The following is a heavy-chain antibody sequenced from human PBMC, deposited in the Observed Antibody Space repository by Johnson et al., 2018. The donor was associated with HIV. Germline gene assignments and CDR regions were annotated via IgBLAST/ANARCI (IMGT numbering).Heavy chain of an antibody. CDR3: ARGCRDGYTCDVFDV. Sequence: VQLVESGGGVVRPGGSLRLSCAASGLSVSSNYMTWVRQGPGKGLEWVSVIDSGGGTKYADSVTGRFIISRDNSKNTLYLQMNSLRAEDTAVYFCARGCRDGYTCDVFDVWGQGTGVTVSS. CDR1: GLSVSSNY. V-gene: IGHV3-66*01. J-gene: IGHJ3*01. CDR2: IDSGGGT. D-gene: IGHD5-24*01.